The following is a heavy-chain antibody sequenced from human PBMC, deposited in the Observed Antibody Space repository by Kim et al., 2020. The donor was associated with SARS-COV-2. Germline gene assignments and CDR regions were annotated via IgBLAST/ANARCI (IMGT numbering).Heavy chain of an antibody. CDR2: IKQDGSEK. Sequence: GGSLRFSCVASGFTFSNCWMSWVRQAPGKGLEWVANIKQDGSEKYYVDSVKGRFTISRDNAKNSLYLQMNSLRAEDTAVYYCARVGYGSSWQFDYWGQGTLVTVSS. CDR3: ARVGYGSSWQFDY. D-gene: IGHD6-13*01. CDR1: GFTFSNCW. V-gene: IGHV3-7*01. J-gene: IGHJ4*02.